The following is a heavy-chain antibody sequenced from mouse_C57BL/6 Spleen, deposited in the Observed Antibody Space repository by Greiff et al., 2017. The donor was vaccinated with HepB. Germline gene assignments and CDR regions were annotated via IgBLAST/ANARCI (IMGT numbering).Heavy chain of an antibody. CDR3: ARTEKAWFAY. V-gene: IGHV1-18*01. CDR2: INPNNGGT. Sequence: VQLKESGPELVKPGASVKIPCKASGYTFTDYNMDWVKQSHGKSLEWIGDINPNNGGTIYNQKFKGKATLTVDKSSSTAYMELRSLTSEDTAVYYCARTEKAWFAYWGQGTLVTVSA. J-gene: IGHJ3*01. CDR1: GYTFTDYN.